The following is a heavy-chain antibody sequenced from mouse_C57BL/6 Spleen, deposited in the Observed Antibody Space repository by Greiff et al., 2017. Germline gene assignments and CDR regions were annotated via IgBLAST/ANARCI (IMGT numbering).Heavy chain of an antibody. D-gene: IGHD3-2*02. CDR1: GYTFTSYT. Sequence: VQLQQSGAELARPGASVKMSCKASGYTFTSYTMHWVKQRPGQGLEWIGYINPSSGYTKYNQKFKDKATLTADKSSSTAYMQLSSLTSEDSAVYYCARDSSGYVFAYWGQGTLVTVSA. CDR2: INPSSGYT. CDR3: ARDSSGYVFAY. V-gene: IGHV1-4*01. J-gene: IGHJ3*01.